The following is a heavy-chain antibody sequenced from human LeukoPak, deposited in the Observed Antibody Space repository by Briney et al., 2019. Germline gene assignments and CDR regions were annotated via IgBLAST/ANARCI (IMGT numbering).Heavy chain of an antibody. Sequence: SETLSLTCTVSGGSISSYCWSWIRQPAGKGLEWIGRIYTSGSTNYNPSLKSRVTMSVDTSKNQFSLKLSSVTAADTAVYYCASSIPSGSYYVGFDYWGQGTLVTVSS. J-gene: IGHJ4*02. CDR2: IYTSGST. V-gene: IGHV4-4*07. CDR1: GGSISSYC. D-gene: IGHD1-26*01. CDR3: ASSIPSGSYYVGFDY.